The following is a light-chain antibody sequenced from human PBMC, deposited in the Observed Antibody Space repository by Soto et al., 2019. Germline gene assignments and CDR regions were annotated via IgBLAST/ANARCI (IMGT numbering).Light chain of an antibody. Sequence: VVMTHSPAILSVSPVESATLSFRSIQSVNINYLACYQQHPVQPPRLLIYGISTRATGIPARFSGSGSGTEFSLTISSLQSEDFAVYYCQQYSKWPITFGQGTRLEI. J-gene: IGKJ5*01. CDR2: GIS. CDR1: QSVNIN. V-gene: IGKV3-15*01. CDR3: QQYSKWPIT.